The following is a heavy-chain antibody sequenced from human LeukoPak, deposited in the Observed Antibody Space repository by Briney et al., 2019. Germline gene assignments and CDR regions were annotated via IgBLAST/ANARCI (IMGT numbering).Heavy chain of an antibody. CDR3: ARDRLYYFDY. V-gene: IGHV4-59*01. CDR1: GGSISSYY. Sequence: PSETLSLTCTVSGGSISSYYWSWIRQPPGKGLEWIGYIYYSGTTNCNPSLKSRVTISVDTSKNQFSLNLSSVTAADTAVYYCARDRLYYFDYWGQGTLVTVSS. CDR2: IYYSGTT. J-gene: IGHJ4*02.